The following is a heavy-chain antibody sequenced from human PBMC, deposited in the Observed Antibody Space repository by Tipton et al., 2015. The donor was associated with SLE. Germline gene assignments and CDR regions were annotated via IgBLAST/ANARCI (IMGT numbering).Heavy chain of an antibody. CDR2: IWYDGSNK. V-gene: IGHV3-33*03. CDR3: AKEGYCSGTTCPDLGFFYYAVDV. Sequence: QLMQSGGGPVKPGGSLRLSCAASGFIFSEYSMNWVRQAPGKGLEWVAVIWYDGSNKYYADSVKGRFTISRDNAKNSLYLQMNSLRAEDTALYYCAKEGYCSGTTCPDLGFFYYAVDVWGQGTTVTVSS. CDR1: GFIFSEYS. D-gene: IGHD2-2*01. J-gene: IGHJ6*02.